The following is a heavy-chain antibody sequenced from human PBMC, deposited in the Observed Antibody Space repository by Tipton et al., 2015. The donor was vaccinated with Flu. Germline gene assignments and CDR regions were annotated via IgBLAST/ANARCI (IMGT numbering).Heavy chain of an antibody. Sequence: TLSLTCSVSGDSIGSDYYWAWIRQPPGKGLEWIGYMYYSGSTKYNPSLKSRVTISIDTSKNQFSLKLTSVTAADTAVYYCARDLKWSSAYYNPFGYWGQGTLVTVSS. CDR1: GDSIGSDYY. CDR2: MYYSGST. J-gene: IGHJ4*02. D-gene: IGHD3-22*01. V-gene: IGHV4-61*01. CDR3: ARDLKWSSAYYNPFGY.